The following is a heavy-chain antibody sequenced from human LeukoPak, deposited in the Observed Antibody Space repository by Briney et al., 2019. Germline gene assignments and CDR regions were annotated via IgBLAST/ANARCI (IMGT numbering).Heavy chain of an antibody. V-gene: IGHV3-21*01. CDR2: ISSSSSYI. D-gene: IGHD3-22*01. CDR3: ARSGYYYDSSGPLPFDY. J-gene: IGHJ4*02. CDR1: GFTFSSYS. Sequence: GGSLRLSCAASGFTFSSYSMNWVRQAPGQGLEGVSSISSSSSYIYYADSVKGRFTISRDNAKNSLYLQMNSLRAEDTAVYYCARSGYYYDSSGPLPFDYWGQGTLVTVSS.